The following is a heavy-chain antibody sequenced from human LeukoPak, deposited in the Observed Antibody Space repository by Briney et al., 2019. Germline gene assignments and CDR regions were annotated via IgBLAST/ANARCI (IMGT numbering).Heavy chain of an antibody. D-gene: IGHD2-2*01. Sequence: GGSLRLSCAASGFIFSTYWVSWVRQAPGTGLEWVASIKQDGSEKSYVDSVKGRFTISRDNAKNSLYLQMNSLRAEDTAVYYCARGGYQLLWYWGQGTLVTVSS. CDR3: ARGGYQLLWY. J-gene: IGHJ4*02. CDR2: IKQDGSEK. V-gene: IGHV3-7*04. CDR1: GFIFSTYW.